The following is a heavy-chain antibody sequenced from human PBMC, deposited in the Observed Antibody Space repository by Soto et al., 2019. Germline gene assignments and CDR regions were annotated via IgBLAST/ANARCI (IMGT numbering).Heavy chain of an antibody. J-gene: IGHJ4*02. V-gene: IGHV4-31*03. CDR2: IYYSGST. D-gene: IGHD5-12*01. Sequence: PSETLSLTCTVSGGFVSNSGYYWSWIRQHPGKGLEWIGYIYYSGSTYYNPSLKSRVTISVDTSKNQFSLELSSVTAADTAVYYCARASYGGYDFDYWGQGTLVTVS. CDR3: ARASYGGYDFDY. CDR1: GGFVSNSGYY.